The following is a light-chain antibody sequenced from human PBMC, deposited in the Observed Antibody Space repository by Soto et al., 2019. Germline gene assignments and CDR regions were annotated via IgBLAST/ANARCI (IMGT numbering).Light chain of an antibody. CDR2: GAS. J-gene: IGKJ3*01. CDR1: QSITSSY. V-gene: IGKV3-20*01. Sequence: EIVLTQSPGTLSLSPGERATLSCRASQSITSSYLAWYQQKVGQAPRLLIYGASSRATDIPDRFSGSGSGTDFTLTISRLEPEDFAVYYCQRYGRSPGLFTFGPGNRVHIK. CDR3: QRYGRSPGLFT.